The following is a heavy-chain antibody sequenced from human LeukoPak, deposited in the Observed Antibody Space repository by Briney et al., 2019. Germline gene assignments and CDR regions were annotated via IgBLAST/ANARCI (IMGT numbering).Heavy chain of an antibody. D-gene: IGHD4-17*01. V-gene: IGHV4-39*07. CDR1: GGSISSSSYY. J-gene: IGHJ4*02. CDR2: IYHSGST. Sequence: SETLSLTCTVSGGSISSSSYYWGWIRQPPGKGLEWIGYIYHSGSTYYNPSLKSRVTISVDTSKNQFSLKLSSVTAADTAVYYCARVGYGDYNLWDWGQGTLVTVSS. CDR3: ARVGYGDYNLWD.